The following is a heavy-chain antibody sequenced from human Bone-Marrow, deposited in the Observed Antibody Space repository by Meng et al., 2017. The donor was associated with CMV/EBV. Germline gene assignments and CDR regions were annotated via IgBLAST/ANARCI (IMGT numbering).Heavy chain of an antibody. CDR3: ARGRYSSRVPSGDI. CDR1: GYTFTGYY. J-gene: IGHJ3*02. V-gene: IGHV1-2*02. CDR2: INPNSGGT. D-gene: IGHD6-13*01. Sequence: ASVKVSCKASGYTFTGYYMHWVRQAPGQGLEWMGWINPNSGGTNYAQKFQGRVTMTRDTSISTAYMVLSRLRSDDTAVYYCARGRYSSRVPSGDIWGQGTMVTVSS.